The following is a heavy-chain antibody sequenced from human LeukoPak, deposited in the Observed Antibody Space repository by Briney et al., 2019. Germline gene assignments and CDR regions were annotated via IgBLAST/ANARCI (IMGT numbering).Heavy chain of an antibody. D-gene: IGHD2-2*01. V-gene: IGHV4-61*10. CDR3: ARDTRRVVPAANWFDP. J-gene: IGHJ5*02. CDR2: IYYSGST. Sequence: SETLSLTCTVSGGSISSGSYYWSWIRQPAGKGLEWVGYIYYSGSTNYNPSLKSRVTISVDTSRNQFSLKLSSVTAADTAVYYCARDTRRVVPAANWFDPWGQGTLVTVSS. CDR1: GGSISSGSYY.